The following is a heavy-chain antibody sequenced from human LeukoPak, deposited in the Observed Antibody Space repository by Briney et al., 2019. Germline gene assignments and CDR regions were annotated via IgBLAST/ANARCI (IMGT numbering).Heavy chain of an antibody. CDR2: IYYSGST. D-gene: IGHD2-21*01. V-gene: IGHV4-59*01. CDR3: ARDLDGSGGDSPFDY. CDR1: GGSISSYY. Sequence: PSETLSLTCTVSGGSISSYYWSWIRQPPGKGLEWIGYIYYSGSTSYNPSLKSRVTISVDTSKNQFSLKLSSVTAADTAVYYCARDLDGSGGDSPFDYWGQGTLVTVSS. J-gene: IGHJ4*02.